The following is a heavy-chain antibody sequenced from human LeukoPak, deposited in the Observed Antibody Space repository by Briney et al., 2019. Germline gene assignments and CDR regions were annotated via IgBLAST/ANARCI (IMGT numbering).Heavy chain of an antibody. CDR3: ATYVRPRYYYYYMDV. CDR1: GGSFSGHY. D-gene: IGHD3-16*01. Sequence: ASETLSLTCAVYGGSFSGHYWSWIRRPPGKGLEWIGEINHSGSTNYNPSLKSRVTISVDTSKNQFSLKLSSVTAADTAIYYCATYVRPRYYYYYMDVWGKGTTVTVSS. J-gene: IGHJ6*03. CDR2: INHSGST. V-gene: IGHV4-34*01.